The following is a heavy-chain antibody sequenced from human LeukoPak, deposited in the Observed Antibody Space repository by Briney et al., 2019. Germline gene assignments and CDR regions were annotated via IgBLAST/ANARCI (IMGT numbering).Heavy chain of an antibody. CDR3: AKDGCGGDCYQDY. Sequence: GGSLRLSCAASGFTFDDYTMHWVRQAPGKGLEWVSLISWDGGSTYYADSVKGRFTISRDNSKNSLYLQMNSLRAEDTAVYYCAKDGCGGDCYQDYWGQGTLVTVSS. CDR2: ISWDGGST. CDR1: GFTFDDYT. V-gene: IGHV3-43*01. D-gene: IGHD2-21*02. J-gene: IGHJ4*02.